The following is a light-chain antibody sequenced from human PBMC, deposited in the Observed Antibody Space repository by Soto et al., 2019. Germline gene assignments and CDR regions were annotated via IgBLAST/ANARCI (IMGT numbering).Light chain of an antibody. CDR3: QQRSNPST. V-gene: IGKV3-11*01. Sequence: EIVLTQSPATLSLSPGERATLSCRASQSVSSYLAWYQQKPGQAPRLLIYDASNRATGIPARFSGSGSGTDFTLTISSLEAEDFAVYYCQQRSNPSTFGQGTKLEIK. J-gene: IGKJ2*01. CDR1: QSVSSY. CDR2: DAS.